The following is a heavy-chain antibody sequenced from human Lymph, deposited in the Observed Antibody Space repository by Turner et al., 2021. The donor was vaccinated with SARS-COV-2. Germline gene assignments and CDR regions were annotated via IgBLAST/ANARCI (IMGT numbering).Heavy chain of an antibody. Sequence: QLQLQESGPGLVKPSETLSLTCPVSGGSISSSRHYWGGIRQPPGRGLEWIGHIYYSGSNYYNPSLKSRVTISVDTSKNQFSLKLSSVTAADTAVYYCARLVRRAEYYFDYWGQGTLVTVSS. J-gene: IGHJ4*02. V-gene: IGHV4-39*01. CDR1: GGSISSSRHY. D-gene: IGHD3-10*01. CDR3: ARLVRRAEYYFDY. CDR2: IYYSGSN.